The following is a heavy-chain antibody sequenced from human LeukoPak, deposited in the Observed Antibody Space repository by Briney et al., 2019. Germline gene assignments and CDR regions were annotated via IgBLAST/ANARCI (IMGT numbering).Heavy chain of an antibody. CDR2: ITYDGSNK. CDR1: GFTFYNYA. V-gene: IGHV3-30-3*01. Sequence: GRSLRLSCAASGFTFYNYAMHWVRQAPGKGLEWVAVITYDGSNKYYADSVKGRFTISRDNSKNTLHLQMNSLRAEDTAIYYYAKGMDGYNDYWGQGTLVTVSS. D-gene: IGHD5-24*01. CDR3: AKGMDGYNDY. J-gene: IGHJ4*02.